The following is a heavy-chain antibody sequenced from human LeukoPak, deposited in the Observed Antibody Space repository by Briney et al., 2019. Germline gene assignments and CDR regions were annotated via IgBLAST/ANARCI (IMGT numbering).Heavy chain of an antibody. Sequence: GGSLRLSCAASGFTFSSYAMHWVRQAPGKGLEWVAVISYDGSNKYYADSVKGRFTISRDNSKNTLYLQMNSLRAEDTAVYYCARGSHRSYYDFWSGYYGGAFDIWGQGTMVTVSS. CDR3: ARGSHRSYYDFWSGYYGGAFDI. D-gene: IGHD3-3*01. CDR2: ISYDGSNK. CDR1: GFTFSSYA. V-gene: IGHV3-30*01. J-gene: IGHJ3*02.